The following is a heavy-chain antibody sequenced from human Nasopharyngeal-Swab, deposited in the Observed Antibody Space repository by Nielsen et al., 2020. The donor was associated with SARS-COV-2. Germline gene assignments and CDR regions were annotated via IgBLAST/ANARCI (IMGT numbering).Heavy chain of an antibody. D-gene: IGHD3-10*01. CDR3: ARDPGSYYFDF. V-gene: IGHV3-23*01. CDR1: GFTFSTYA. CDR2: ISGSGATT. Sequence: GESLKISCAASGFTFSTYAMTWVRQAPGEGLEWVSAISGSGATTFYADSVKGRFTISRDNSKNMVYLQMNSLRAEDTAVYYCARDPGSYYFDFWGQGTLVTVSS. J-gene: IGHJ4*02.